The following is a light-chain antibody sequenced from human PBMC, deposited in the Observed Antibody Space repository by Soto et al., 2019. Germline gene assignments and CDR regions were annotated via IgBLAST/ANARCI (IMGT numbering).Light chain of an antibody. Sequence: EIVMTQSPDTLSVSPGERATLSCRASQSISNYLIWYQQKPGQAPRLLIYDVSNRATGVPARFSGSGSGTEFTLTISSLQPDDFATYYCQHYNSYSNTFGQGTKVDIK. V-gene: IGKV3D-15*01. CDR3: QHYNSYSNT. CDR1: QSISNY. J-gene: IGKJ2*01. CDR2: DVS.